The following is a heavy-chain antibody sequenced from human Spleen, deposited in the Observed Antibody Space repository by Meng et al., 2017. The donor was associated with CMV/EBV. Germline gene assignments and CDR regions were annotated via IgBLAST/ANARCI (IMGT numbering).Heavy chain of an antibody. Sequence: LTLTCAASGFTFSSYAMSWVRQAPGKGLEWVSAISGSGGSTYYADAVKGRFTISRDNSKNTLYLQMNSLRAEDTAVYYCAKDLDRVTYYDFWCGLVSADYWGQGTLVTVSS. V-gene: IGHV3-23*01. D-gene: IGHD3-3*01. CDR3: AKDLDRVTYYDFWCGLVSADY. J-gene: IGHJ4*02. CDR1: GFTFSSYA. CDR2: ISGSGGST.